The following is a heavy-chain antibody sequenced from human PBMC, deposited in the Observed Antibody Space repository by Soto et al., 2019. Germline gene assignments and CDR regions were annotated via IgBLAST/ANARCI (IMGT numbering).Heavy chain of an antibody. J-gene: IGHJ4*02. Sequence: SVKVSCKASGGSLSTNPISWVRQAPGQGLEWMGGTGSGTGPGNHAQKFQGRLTVTADKSTSTVYMELTNLSSEDTAVYYCARRHSGGFFRFFDSWGQGTLVTVSS. D-gene: IGHD2-15*01. V-gene: IGHV1-69*06. CDR2: TGSGTGPG. CDR3: ARRHSGGFFRFFDS. CDR1: GGSLSTNP.